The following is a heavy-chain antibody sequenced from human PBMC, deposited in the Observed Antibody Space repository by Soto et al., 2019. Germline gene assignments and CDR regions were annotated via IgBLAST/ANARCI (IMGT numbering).Heavy chain of an antibody. Sequence: PSETLSLTCTVSGGSISSYYWSWIRQPPGKGLEWIGYIYYSGSTNYNPSLKSRVTISVDTSKNQFSLKLSSVTAADTAVYYCARWGTVTTYYYYYYMEVWGKGTTVTVS. CDR1: GGSISSYY. CDR2: IYYSGST. V-gene: IGHV4-59*01. J-gene: IGHJ6*03. CDR3: ARWGTVTTYYYYYYMEV. D-gene: IGHD4-17*01.